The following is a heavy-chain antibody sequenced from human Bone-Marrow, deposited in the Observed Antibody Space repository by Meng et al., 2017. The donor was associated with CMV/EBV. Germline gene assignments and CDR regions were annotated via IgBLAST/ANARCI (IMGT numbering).Heavy chain of an antibody. J-gene: IGHJ6*02. CDR1: GYPFTGYY. CDR3: ARDSCSSTSCYIDYYYGMDV. Sequence: ASVKVSCKASGYPFTGYYMHWVRQAPGQGLEWMGWINPNSGGTNYAQKFQGRVTMTRDTSISTAYMELSRLRSDDTAVYYCARDSCSSTSCYIDYYYGMDVWGQGTTVTVSS. D-gene: IGHD2-2*02. V-gene: IGHV1-2*02. CDR2: INPNSGGT.